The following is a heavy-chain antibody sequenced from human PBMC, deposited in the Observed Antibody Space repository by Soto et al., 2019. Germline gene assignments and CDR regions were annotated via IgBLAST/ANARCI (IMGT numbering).Heavy chain of an antibody. CDR2: LYYGRSA. CDR1: GDSISSYY. D-gene: IGHD3-22*01. V-gene: IGHV4-59*01. CDR3: ALRSMAVVPEY. J-gene: IGHJ4*02. Sequence: QVQLQESGPGLVKPSETLSLTCAVSGDSISSYYCMWIRQPPGKGLESIGYLYYGRSANYNPSLMXRXTXPXXTSTNQCSLTLSSMTAADTAVYYCALRSMAVVPEYWGQGTLVTVSS.